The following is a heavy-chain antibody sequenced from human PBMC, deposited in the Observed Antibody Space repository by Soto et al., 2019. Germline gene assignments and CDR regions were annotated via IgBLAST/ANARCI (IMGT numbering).Heavy chain of an antibody. Sequence: QVQLVESGGGVVQPGRSLRLSCAASGFTFSHYGMHWVRQAPGTGLEWVAIISYDGSNKYYADSVKGRFTISRDNSKKTHFLQLNRLRPEDTAVYYCAKDRKGVRGSSYGHNGFEPWGQGTLVTVSS. J-gene: IGHJ5*02. CDR3: AKDRKGVRGSSYGHNGFEP. CDR2: ISYDGSNK. V-gene: IGHV3-30*18. D-gene: IGHD5-18*01. CDR1: GFTFSHYG.